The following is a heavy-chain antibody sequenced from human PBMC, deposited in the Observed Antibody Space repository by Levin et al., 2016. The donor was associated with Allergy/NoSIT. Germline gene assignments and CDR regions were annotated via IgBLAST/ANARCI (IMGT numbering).Heavy chain of an antibody. Sequence: GGSLRLSCAGSGFTFSNYGMSWVRQAPGKGPEWVSAISGSGGSTYYADSVKGWFTISRDNSKNTLYLQMNSLRAEDTAVYYCAKGGLWFGGMDVWGQGTTVTVSS. D-gene: IGHD3-10*01. CDR2: ISGSGGST. CDR1: GFTFSNYG. CDR3: AKGGLWFGGMDV. V-gene: IGHV3-23*01. J-gene: IGHJ6*02.